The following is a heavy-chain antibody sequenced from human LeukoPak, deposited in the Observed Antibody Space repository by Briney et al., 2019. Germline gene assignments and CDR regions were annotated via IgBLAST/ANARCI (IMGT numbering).Heavy chain of an antibody. Sequence: GGSLRLSCAASGFTFSSYGMHWVRQAPGKGLEWVAVIWYDGSNKYYADSVKGRFTISRDNAKNSLYLQMNSLRAEDTAVYYCASGSRCSSTSCSEDWFDPWGQGTLVTVSS. CDR3: ASGSRCSSTSCSEDWFDP. V-gene: IGHV3-33*03. CDR2: IWYDGSNK. D-gene: IGHD2-2*01. CDR1: GFTFSSYG. J-gene: IGHJ5*02.